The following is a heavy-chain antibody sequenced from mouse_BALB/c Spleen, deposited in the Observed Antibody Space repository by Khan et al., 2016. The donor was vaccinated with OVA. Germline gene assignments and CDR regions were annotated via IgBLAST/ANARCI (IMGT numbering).Heavy chain of an antibody. Sequence: EVELVESGGDFVRPGGSLKLSCAASGFTFSTYGMSWVRQTPDKRLEWVATISTGGAYTYYPDSVKGRFTISRDYAKNTLYLQLSSLKSEDTAIYYCARLAYYYNSEGFAYWGQGTLVTVSA. CDR3: ARLAYYYNSEGFAY. V-gene: IGHV5-6*01. J-gene: IGHJ3*01. CDR1: GFTFSTYG. CDR2: ISTGGAYT. D-gene: IGHD1-1*01.